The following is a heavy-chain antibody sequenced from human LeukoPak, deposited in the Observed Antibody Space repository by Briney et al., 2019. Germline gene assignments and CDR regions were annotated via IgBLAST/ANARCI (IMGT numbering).Heavy chain of an antibody. D-gene: IGHD3-9*01. CDR3: ARRRDILTGPNWFDL. Sequence: ASVKVSCKASGYTFTGYYMHWVRQAPGQGLEWMGWINPNSGGTNYAQKFQGRVTMTRDTSISTAYMELSRLRSDDTAVYYCARRRDILTGPNWFDLWGQGTLVTVSS. CDR2: INPNSGGT. CDR1: GYTFTGYY. J-gene: IGHJ5*02. V-gene: IGHV1-2*02.